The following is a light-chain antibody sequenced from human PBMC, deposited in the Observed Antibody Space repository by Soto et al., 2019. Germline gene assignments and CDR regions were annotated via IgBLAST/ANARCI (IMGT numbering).Light chain of an antibody. CDR1: QSVSSY. V-gene: IGKV3-11*01. Sequence: TVFTHSPARLSXSSGGISXLXSMASQSVSSYLAWYQQKPGQAPRLLIYDAYNRATGIPPRLSGSGSGTDFTLTISSLEPEDSAVYYCQQRHMWPITFGQGTRLENK. J-gene: IGKJ5*01. CDR3: QQRHMWPIT. CDR2: DAY.